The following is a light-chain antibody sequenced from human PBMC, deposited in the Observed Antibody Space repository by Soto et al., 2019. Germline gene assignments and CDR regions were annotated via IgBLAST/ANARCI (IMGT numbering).Light chain of an antibody. J-gene: IGLJ2*01. CDR1: SSDVGGYNY. V-gene: IGLV2-11*01. CDR3: CSYAGSYTLV. CDR2: DVS. Sequence: QSALTQPRSGSGSPGQSVTISCTGTSSDVGGYNYVSWYQQHPGKAPKLMIYDVSTRPSGVPDRFSGSKSGNTASLTISGLQAEDEADYYCCSYAGSYTLVFGGGTKLTVL.